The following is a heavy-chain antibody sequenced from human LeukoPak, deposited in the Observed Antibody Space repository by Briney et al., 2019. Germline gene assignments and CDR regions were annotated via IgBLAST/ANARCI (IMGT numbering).Heavy chain of an antibody. Sequence: SETLSLTCTVSGASVGDYYWSWIRQAAGKGLEWLGRIYTSGNTIYNPSLQSRVTISVDVSKNQFSLRLISMTAADTGIYYCAVDNRDFWGQGTLVTVSS. CDR3: AVDNRDF. V-gene: IGHV4-4*07. J-gene: IGHJ4*02. D-gene: IGHD2/OR15-2a*01. CDR2: IYTSGNT. CDR1: GASVGDYY.